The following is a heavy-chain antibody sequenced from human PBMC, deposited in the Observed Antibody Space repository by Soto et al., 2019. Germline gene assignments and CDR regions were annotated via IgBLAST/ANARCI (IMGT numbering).Heavy chain of an antibody. Sequence: SVKVSCKASGYALTRYGISWVRQAPGQGLEWMGWISAYNGNTNYAQKLQGRVTMTTDTSTSTAYMELRSLRSDDTAVYYCARACGLFDYVWGSYRFFYLDYWGQGTLVTVSS. J-gene: IGHJ4*02. D-gene: IGHD3-16*02. CDR3: ARACGLFDYVWGSYRFFYLDY. V-gene: IGHV1-18*01. CDR2: ISAYNGNT. CDR1: GYALTRYG.